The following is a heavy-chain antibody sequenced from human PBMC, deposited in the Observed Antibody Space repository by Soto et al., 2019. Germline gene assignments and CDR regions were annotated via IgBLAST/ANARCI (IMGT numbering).Heavy chain of an antibody. V-gene: IGHV3-11*01. J-gene: IGHJ4*02. CDR2: ITSSGNSV. CDR1: GFTFSDYY. D-gene: IGHD6-19*01. CDR3: ARDKHSGGWHPFDY. Sequence: GGSLRLSXAASGFTFSDYYMSWIRQAPGEGLEWVSYITSSGNSVFYADSVKGRFTISRDNAKNSLYLQMNSLRAEDTAVYYCARDKHSGGWHPFDYWGQGTLVTVSS.